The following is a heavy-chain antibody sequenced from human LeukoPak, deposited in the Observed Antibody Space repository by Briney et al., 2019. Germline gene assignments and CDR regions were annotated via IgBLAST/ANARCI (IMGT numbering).Heavy chain of an antibody. Sequence: PSETLSLTCAVYGGSFSNYYWSCIRQSPGKGLEWIGEINHCGSTNYNPSLKSRVTMSVDTSKNQFSLNLSSVTAADTAVYYCHLVRGGGYFDYWGQGTLVTVSS. V-gene: IGHV4-34*01. CDR3: HLVRGGGYFDY. D-gene: IGHD3-10*01. CDR1: GGSFSNYY. J-gene: IGHJ4*02. CDR2: INHCGST.